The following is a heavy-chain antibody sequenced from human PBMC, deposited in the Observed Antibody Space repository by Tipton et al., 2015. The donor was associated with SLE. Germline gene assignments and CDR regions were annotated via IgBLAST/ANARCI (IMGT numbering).Heavy chain of an antibody. D-gene: IGHD4-17*01. CDR1: GGSISDYY. Sequence: LRLSCTVSGGSISDYYWTWIRQPPGKGLEWIGYIFYSGGTNYNPSLKSRVTISVDTSKNQFSLRLSSVTAADTAVYYCAGGELRYGDYDFYYWGQGSLVTVSS. V-gene: IGHV4-59*01. CDR3: AGGELRYGDYDFYY. CDR2: IFYSGGT. J-gene: IGHJ4*02.